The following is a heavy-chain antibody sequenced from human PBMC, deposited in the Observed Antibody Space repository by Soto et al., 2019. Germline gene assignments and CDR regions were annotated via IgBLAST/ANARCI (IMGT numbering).Heavy chain of an antibody. D-gene: IGHD2-21*02. J-gene: IGHJ5*02. Sequence: SETLSLTCSVSGGSISSYYWSWIRQPPGKGLEWIGYIFYSGRSGSTNYNPSLKSRVTISVDTSKNQFSLKLSSVTAADTAVYYCARTALGWFDPWGQGTLVTVSS. V-gene: IGHV4-59*01. CDR3: ARTALGWFDP. CDR1: GGSISSYY. CDR2: IFYSGRSGST.